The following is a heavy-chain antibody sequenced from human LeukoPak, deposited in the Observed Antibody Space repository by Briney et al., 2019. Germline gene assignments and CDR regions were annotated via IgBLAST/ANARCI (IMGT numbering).Heavy chain of an antibody. V-gene: IGHV3-21*01. J-gene: IGHJ4*02. CDR2: ISSSSSYI. CDR3: ARVSRGTAMVKTYFDY. Sequence: GGSLRLSCAASGFTFSSYAMSWVRQAPGKGLEWVSSISSSSSYIYYADSVKGRFTISRDNAKNSLYLQMNSLRAEDTAVYYCARVSRGTAMVKTYFDYWGQGTLVTVSS. D-gene: IGHD5-18*01. CDR1: GFTFSSYA.